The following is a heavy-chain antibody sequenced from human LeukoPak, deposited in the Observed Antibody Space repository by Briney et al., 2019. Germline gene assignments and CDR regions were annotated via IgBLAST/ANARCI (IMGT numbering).Heavy chain of an antibody. CDR2: MNPNSGNT. Sequence: ASVKVSCKASGYTFTSYDINWVRQATGQGLEWMGWMNPNSGNTGYAQKFQGRVTMTRNTSISTAYMELSSLRSEDTAVYYCARDTIAAGTRAFDIWGQGTMVTVSS. V-gene: IGHV1-8*01. J-gene: IGHJ3*02. CDR3: ARDTIAAGTRAFDI. CDR1: GYTFTSYD. D-gene: IGHD1/OR15-1a*01.